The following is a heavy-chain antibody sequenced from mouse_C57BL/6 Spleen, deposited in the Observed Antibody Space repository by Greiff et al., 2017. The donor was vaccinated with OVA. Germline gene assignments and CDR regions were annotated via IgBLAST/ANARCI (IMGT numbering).Heavy chain of an antibody. CDR2: ISDGCSYT. V-gene: IGHV5-4*01. D-gene: IGHD4-1*01. CDR3: ARDPGSYYFDY. CDR1: GFTFSSYA. J-gene: IGHJ2*01. Sequence: EVMLVESGGGLVKPGGSLKLSCAASGFTFSSYAMSWVRQTPEKRLEWVATISDGCSYTYYPDNVKGRFTISRDNAKNNLYLQMSHLKSEDTAMYYCARDPGSYYFDYWGQGTTLTVSS.